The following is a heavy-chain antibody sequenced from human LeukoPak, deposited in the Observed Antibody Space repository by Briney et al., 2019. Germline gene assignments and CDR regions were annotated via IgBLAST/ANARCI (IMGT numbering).Heavy chain of an antibody. J-gene: IGHJ4*02. CDR2: IKQDGSQE. CDR3: ARGVPYDSWSGPHYSDY. V-gene: IGHV3-7*01. D-gene: IGHD3-3*01. CDR1: GFTFSSYA. Sequence: GGSLRLSCAASGFTFSSYAMSWVRQAPGKGLEWVAHIKQDGSQEYYVDSVKGRFTISRDSAKNSLYLQMNSLRAEDTAVYYCARGVPYDSWSGPHYSDYWGQGTLVTVSS.